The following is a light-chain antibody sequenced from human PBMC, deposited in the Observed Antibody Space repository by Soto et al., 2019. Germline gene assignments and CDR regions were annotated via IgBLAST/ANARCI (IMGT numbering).Light chain of an antibody. Sequence: TGTSSDVGGYNYVSWYQQHPGKAPKLMIYYVSHRPSGVSNRFSGSKSGNTASLTISGLQAEDEADYYCSSYTSINSYVFGTGTKVTVL. V-gene: IGLV2-14*03. CDR2: YVS. CDR3: SSYTSINSYV. J-gene: IGLJ1*01. CDR1: SSDVGGYNY.